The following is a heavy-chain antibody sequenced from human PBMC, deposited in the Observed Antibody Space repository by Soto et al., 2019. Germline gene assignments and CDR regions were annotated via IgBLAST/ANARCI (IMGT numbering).Heavy chain of an antibody. Sequence: GGSLRLSCAASGFTFSSYAMHWVRQAPGKGLEWVAVISYDGSNKYYADSVKGRFTISRDNSKNTLYLQMNSLRAEDTAVYYCARMEGWLVQYFQHWGQGTLVTVSS. CDR2: ISYDGSNK. V-gene: IGHV3-30-3*01. J-gene: IGHJ1*01. CDR3: ARMEGWLVQYFQH. D-gene: IGHD6-19*01. CDR1: GFTFSSYA.